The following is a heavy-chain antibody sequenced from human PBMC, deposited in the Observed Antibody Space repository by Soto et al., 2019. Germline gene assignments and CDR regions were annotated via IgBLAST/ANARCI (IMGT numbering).Heavy chain of an antibody. CDR2: ISRDGSNR. CDR1: GFSFGSFG. V-gene: IGHV3-30*03. CDR3: ARGNISCDFDS. J-gene: IGHJ4*02. Sequence: QIQLVESGGGVVQPGGSLRLSCSASGFSFGSFGMHWVRQAPGEGLEWVAFISRDGSNRFYGDSVKGRFTISRDNSRNTVYLQMNNTREEDTALYYWARGNISCDFDSWGQGNLVIVSS.